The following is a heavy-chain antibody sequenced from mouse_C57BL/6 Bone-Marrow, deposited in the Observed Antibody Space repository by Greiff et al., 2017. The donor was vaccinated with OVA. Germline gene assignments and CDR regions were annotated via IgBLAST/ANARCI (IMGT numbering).Heavy chain of an antibody. J-gene: IGHJ2*01. D-gene: IGHD1-2*01. CDR2: IWPGGGT. CDR1: GFSLTSYA. V-gene: IGHV2-9-1*01. Sequence: VQVVESGPGLVAPSQRLSITCTVSGFSLTSYAISWVRQPPGKGLEWLGVIWPGGGTNYNSALKSRLSISKDNSKSQVFLKMNSLQTDDTARYYCASHYYGYYYFDYWGQGTTLTVSS. CDR3: ASHYYGYYYFDY.